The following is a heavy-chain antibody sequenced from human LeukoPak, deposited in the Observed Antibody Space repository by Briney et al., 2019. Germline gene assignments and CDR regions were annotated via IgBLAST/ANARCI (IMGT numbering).Heavy chain of an antibody. V-gene: IGHV3-21*01. CDR1: AFTFSSYN. CDR3: ARDPPSFQH. J-gene: IGHJ1*01. Sequence: GGSPRLSFAASAFTFSSYNMNWVSQAPGEGLEWVSSISSSSSYIYYADSVKGRFTISRDNAKNSLYLQMNSLRAEDTAVYYCARDPPSFQHWGQGTLVTVSS. CDR2: ISSSSSYI.